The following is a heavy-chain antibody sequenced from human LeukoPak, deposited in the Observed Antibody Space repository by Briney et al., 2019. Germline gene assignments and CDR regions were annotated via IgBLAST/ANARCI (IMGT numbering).Heavy chain of an antibody. CDR1: GGSISSSSYF. Sequence: SETLSLTCTVSGGSISSSSYFWAWIRQPPGKGLEWIGSINYSGSAYYNPSLKSRVTISVDTSKNQFSLKLSSVTAADTAVYYCARSLRGDAYYYGMDVWGQGTTVTVSS. CDR2: INYSGSA. CDR3: ARSLRGDAYYYGMDV. D-gene: IGHD3-10*01. J-gene: IGHJ6*02. V-gene: IGHV4-39*07.